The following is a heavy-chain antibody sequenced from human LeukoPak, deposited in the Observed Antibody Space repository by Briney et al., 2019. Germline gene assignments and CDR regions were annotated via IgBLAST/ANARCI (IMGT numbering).Heavy chain of an antibody. D-gene: IGHD6-13*01. V-gene: IGHV3-21*01. CDR3: ARDLVIAAAGRLYYYYGMDV. CDR1: GFTFSSYS. CDR2: ISSSSSYI. Sequence: KPGGSLRLSCAASGFTFSSYSMNWVRQAPGKGLEWVSSISSSSSYIYYADSVKGRFTISRDNAKNSLYLQMNSLRAEDTAVYYCARDLVIAAAGRLYYYYGMDVWGQGTMVTVSS. J-gene: IGHJ6*02.